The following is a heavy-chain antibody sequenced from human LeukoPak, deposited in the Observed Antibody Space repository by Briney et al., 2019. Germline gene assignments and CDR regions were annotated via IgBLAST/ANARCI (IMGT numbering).Heavy chain of an antibody. Sequence: GGSLRLSCAASGFTFSSYAISWVRQAPGKGLAWVSAISAGGGSTYYADSVKGRFTISRDNSKNTLYLQMNSLRAEDTAVYYCAHGDCDSTSCYYVYWGQGTLVTVSS. CDR2: ISAGGGST. CDR3: AHGDCDSTSCYYVY. D-gene: IGHD2-2*01. J-gene: IGHJ4*02. V-gene: IGHV3-23*01. CDR1: GFTFSSYA.